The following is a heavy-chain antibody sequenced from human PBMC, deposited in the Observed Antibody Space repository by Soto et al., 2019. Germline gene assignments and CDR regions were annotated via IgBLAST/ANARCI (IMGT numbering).Heavy chain of an antibody. CDR3: ARGWYGDY. V-gene: IGHV1-18*01. D-gene: IGHD2-15*01. CDR2: ISAHNGTT. J-gene: IGHJ4*02. CDR1: GYAFTTYG. Sequence: QVHLVQSGAEVKKPGASVKVSCQGSGYAFTTYGITWVRQAPGQGLEWMGCISAHNGTTNYAQKLQGRVTVTRDTSTSTAYMELRSLRYDDTAVYYCARGWYGDYWGRGALVTVSS.